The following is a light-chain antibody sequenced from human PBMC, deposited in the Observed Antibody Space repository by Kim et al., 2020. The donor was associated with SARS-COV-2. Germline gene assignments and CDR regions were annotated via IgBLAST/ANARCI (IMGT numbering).Light chain of an antibody. CDR2: EDF. CDR3: QAWDNSAVV. Sequence: VTPGQTASITCSGDNLGDKFACWYQQKPGQSPVLVIYEDFNRPSGIPERFSGSNSGNTATLTISGTQAIDEADYYCQAWDNSAVVFGGGTQLTVL. J-gene: IGLJ2*01. V-gene: IGLV3-1*01. CDR1: NLGDKF.